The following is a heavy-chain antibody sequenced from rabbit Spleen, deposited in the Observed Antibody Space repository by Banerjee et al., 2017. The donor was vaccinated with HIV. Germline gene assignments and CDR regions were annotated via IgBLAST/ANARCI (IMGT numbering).Heavy chain of an antibody. CDR1: GVSLNDKDV. Sequence: LVESGGGLVKPGASLTLTCKASGVSLNDKDVMCWVRQAPGKGLEWIACINIVTGRSVYARWAKGRFTMSRTSSTTVTLQMTGLTVADTATYFCARDLAAWNSGSYAFNLWGPGTLVTVS. J-gene: IGHJ4*01. D-gene: IGHD1-1*01. CDR3: ARDLAAWNSGSYAFNL. V-gene: IGHV1S40*01. CDR2: INIVTGRS.